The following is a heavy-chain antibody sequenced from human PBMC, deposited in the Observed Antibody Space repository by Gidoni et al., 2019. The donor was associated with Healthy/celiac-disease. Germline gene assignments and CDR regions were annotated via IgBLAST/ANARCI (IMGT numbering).Heavy chain of an antibody. V-gene: IGHV3-23*01. Sequence: VKGRFTISRDNSKNTLYLQMNSLRAEDTAVYYCAKDVIAAAGTLGWCDPWGQGTLVTVSS. J-gene: IGHJ5*02. D-gene: IGHD6-13*01. CDR3: AKDVIAAAGTLGWCDP.